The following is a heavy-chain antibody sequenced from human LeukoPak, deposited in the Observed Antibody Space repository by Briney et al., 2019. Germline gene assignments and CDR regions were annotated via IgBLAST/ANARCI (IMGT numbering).Heavy chain of an antibody. J-gene: IGHJ3*02. Sequence: ASVEVSCRASGGTFNSYTISWVRQAPGQRLEWMGRIIPILGIANYAQKFQGRVTITADKSTSTAYMELSSLRSEDTAVYYCARGGGITIFGVVTSPDAFDIWGQGTMVTVSS. CDR3: ARGGGITIFGVVTSPDAFDI. V-gene: IGHV1-69*02. CDR2: IIPILGIA. CDR1: GGTFNSYT. D-gene: IGHD3-3*01.